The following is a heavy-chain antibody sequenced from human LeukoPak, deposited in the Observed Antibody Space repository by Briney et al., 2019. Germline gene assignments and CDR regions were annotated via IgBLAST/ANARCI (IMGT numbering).Heavy chain of an antibody. CDR2: INHSGST. Sequence: SETLSLTCAVYGGSFRGYYWSWIRQPPGKGLEWIGEINHSGSTNYNPSLKRRVTISVDTSKNQFSLKWSSVTGADTAVYYCASAGYSSSSFDYWGQGTLVTVSS. J-gene: IGHJ4*02. CDR3: ASAGYSSSSFDY. CDR1: GGSFRGYY. V-gene: IGHV4-34*01. D-gene: IGHD6-6*01.